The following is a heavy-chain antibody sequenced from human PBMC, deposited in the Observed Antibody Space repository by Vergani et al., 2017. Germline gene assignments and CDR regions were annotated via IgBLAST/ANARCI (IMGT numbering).Heavy chain of an antibody. CDR1: GFTFSSYG. CDR3: ARDGFYGMDV. V-gene: IGHV3-48*04. CDR2: ISSSGSTI. J-gene: IGHJ6*02. Sequence: VQLVESGGGVVQPGRSLRLSCAASGFTFSSYGMHWVRQAPGKGLEWVSYISSSGSTIYYADSVKGRFTISRDNAKNSLYLQMNSLRAEDTAVYYCARDGFYGMDVWGQGTTVTVSS.